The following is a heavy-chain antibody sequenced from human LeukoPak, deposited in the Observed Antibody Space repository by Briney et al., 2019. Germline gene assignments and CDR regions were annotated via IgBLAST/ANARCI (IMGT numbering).Heavy chain of an antibody. Sequence: GGSLRLSCAASGFTFSNAWMSWVRQAPGKGLEWVGRIKSKTDGGTTDYAAPVKGRFTISRDDSKNTLYLQMNSLKTEDTAVYYCTVGGCSSTSCYSYYYYGLDVWGQGTTVTVSS. V-gene: IGHV3-15*01. CDR2: IKSKTDGGTT. CDR1: GFTFSNAW. J-gene: IGHJ6*02. CDR3: TVGGCSSTSCYSYYYYGLDV. D-gene: IGHD2-2*01.